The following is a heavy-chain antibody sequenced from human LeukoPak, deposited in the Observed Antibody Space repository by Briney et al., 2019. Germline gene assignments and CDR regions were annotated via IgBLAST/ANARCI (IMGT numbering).Heavy chain of an antibody. CDR3: AREVEVGPATMGVYYYFYMDV. CDR2: INRDGRRP. Sequence: GRSLRLSCAASGFTINNYWMHWVRHAPRKGLVWVSRINRDGRRPDYADSVKGRFTISRNNAKNTLSLQMDSLRPDDTAVYYCAREVEVGPATMGVYYYFYMDVWGRGTTVTVSS. V-gene: IGHV3-74*01. CDR1: GFTINNYW. J-gene: IGHJ6*03. D-gene: IGHD2-2*01.